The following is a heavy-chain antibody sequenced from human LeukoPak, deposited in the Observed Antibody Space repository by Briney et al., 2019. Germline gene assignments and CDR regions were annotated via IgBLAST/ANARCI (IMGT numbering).Heavy chain of an antibody. J-gene: IGHJ4*02. CDR2: INWNGGST. V-gene: IGHV3-20*04. D-gene: IGHD3-22*01. CDR3: VKDRPNYYESNGDYYKRDGDF. CDR1: GFTFDDYG. Sequence: GGSLRLSCAASGFTFDDYGMSWVRQAPGKGLEWVSGINWNGGSTGYADSVKGRFTISRDNAKNSLYLQMNSLRAEDAAMYYCVKDRPNYYESNGDYYKRDGDFWGQGTLVTVSA.